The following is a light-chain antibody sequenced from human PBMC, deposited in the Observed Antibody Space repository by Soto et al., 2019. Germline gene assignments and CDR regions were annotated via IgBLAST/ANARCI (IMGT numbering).Light chain of an antibody. CDR1: QSLLHSNGYNY. V-gene: IGKV4-1*01. Sequence: DIVMTQSPLSLPVTPGEPASISCRSSQSLLHSNGYNYLAWYQQGPGQPPKLLIYWASTRESGVPDRFSGSGSGTDFTLTIGSLQAEDVAVYYCQQYYTTPAITFGQGTRLEIK. J-gene: IGKJ5*01. CDR2: WAS. CDR3: QQYYTTPAIT.